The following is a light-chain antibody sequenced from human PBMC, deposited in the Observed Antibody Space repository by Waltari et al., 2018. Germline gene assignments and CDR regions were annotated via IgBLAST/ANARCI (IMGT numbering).Light chain of an antibody. CDR1: QGITDH. V-gene: IGKV1-16*02. CDR3: QQYWSYPIT. Sequence: DIQMTQSPSSLSASVGHKVTITCRASQGITDHLAWFQLKPGKAPKSLIYAASRLQSGVPSKFSGSGYGTDFTLTINSLQPEDFATYYCQQYWSYPITFAQGTRLEIE. J-gene: IGKJ5*01. CDR2: AAS.